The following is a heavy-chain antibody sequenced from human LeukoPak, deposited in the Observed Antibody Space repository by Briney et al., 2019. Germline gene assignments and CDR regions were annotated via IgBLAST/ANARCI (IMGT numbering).Heavy chain of an antibody. D-gene: IGHD2-15*01. V-gene: IGHV3-23*01. CDR2: ISGSGGST. CDR1: GFTFSSYA. CDR3: AKDVDCSGGSCYPLSYFDY. J-gene: IGHJ4*02. Sequence: GGSLRLSCAASGFTFSSYAMSWVRQAPGKGLEWVSAISGSGGSTYYADSVKGRFTISRDNSKNTPYLQMNSLRAEDTAVYYCAKDVDCSGGSCYPLSYFDYWGQGTLVTVSS.